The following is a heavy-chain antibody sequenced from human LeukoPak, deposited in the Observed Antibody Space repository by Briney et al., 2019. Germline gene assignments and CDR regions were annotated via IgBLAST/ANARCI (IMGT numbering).Heavy chain of an antibody. CDR3: ARVTYYYDSSGYSEAAFDI. Sequence: SGTLSLTCAVSGGSISSSNWWSWVRQPPGKGLEWIGEIYHSGSTNYNPSLKSRVTISVDKSKNQFSLKLSSVTAADTAVYYCARVTYYYDSSGYSEAAFDIWGQGTNVTVSS. J-gene: IGHJ3*02. D-gene: IGHD3-22*01. CDR2: IYHSGST. V-gene: IGHV4-4*02. CDR1: GGSISSSNW.